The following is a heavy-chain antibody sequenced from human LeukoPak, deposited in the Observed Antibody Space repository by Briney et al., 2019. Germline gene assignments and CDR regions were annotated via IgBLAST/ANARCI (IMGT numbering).Heavy chain of an antibody. V-gene: IGHV3-64D*09. CDR3: VTSRSGYYNFDS. D-gene: IGHD3-22*01. J-gene: IGHJ4*02. CDR1: GFTFSNYV. Sequence: GGSLRLSCSPSGFTFSNYVMHWVPQAPGEGLEYVSAIISNGGSTYYADSVKGRFTISRDNSKNMLYLQMSSLRAEDTAIYYCVTSRSGYYNFDSWGQGTLVTVSS. CDR2: IISNGGST.